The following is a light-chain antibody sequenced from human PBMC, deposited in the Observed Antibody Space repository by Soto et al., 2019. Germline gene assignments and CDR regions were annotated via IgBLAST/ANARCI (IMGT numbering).Light chain of an antibody. V-gene: IGLV4-69*01. CDR3: QTWGTGIQV. Sequence: QLVVTQSPSASASLGASVKLTCTLTSGHSSYAIAWHQQQPEKGPRYLMNLNGDGSHSKGDGIPDRFSGSSSGAERYLTISSLQSEDEADYYCQTWGTGIQVFGGGTKVTVL. CDR2: LNGDGSH. J-gene: IGLJ3*02. CDR1: SGHSSYA.